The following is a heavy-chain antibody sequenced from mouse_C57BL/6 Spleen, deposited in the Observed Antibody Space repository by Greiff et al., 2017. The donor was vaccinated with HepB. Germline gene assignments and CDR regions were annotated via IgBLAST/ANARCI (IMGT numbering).Heavy chain of an antibody. CDR2: IDPGDGDT. Sequence: VQLQESGPELVKPGASVKISCKASGYAFSSSWMNWVKQRPGKGLEWIGRIDPGDGDTNYNGKFKGKATLTADKSSSTAYMQLSSLTSEDSAVYFCARTDYGYAMDYWGQGTSVTVSS. J-gene: IGHJ4*01. CDR3: ARTDYGYAMDY. V-gene: IGHV1-82*01. D-gene: IGHD2-4*01. CDR1: GYAFSSSW.